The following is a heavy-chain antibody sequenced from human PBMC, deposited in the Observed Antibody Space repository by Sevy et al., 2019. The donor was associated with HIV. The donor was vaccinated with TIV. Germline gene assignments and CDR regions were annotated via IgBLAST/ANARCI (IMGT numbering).Heavy chain of an antibody. Sequence: GGSLRLSCAASGFTVSSNYMSWVRQAPGKGLEWVSVIYGGDSTNYADSVKGRFTISRDNAENTLYLQMNRLRAEDTAVYYCARAIINAGAGYSSGLDFDYWGQGTLVTVSS. CDR3: ARAIINAGAGYSSGLDFDY. V-gene: IGHV3-53*01. D-gene: IGHD6-19*01. CDR1: GFTVSSNY. J-gene: IGHJ4*02. CDR2: IYGGDST.